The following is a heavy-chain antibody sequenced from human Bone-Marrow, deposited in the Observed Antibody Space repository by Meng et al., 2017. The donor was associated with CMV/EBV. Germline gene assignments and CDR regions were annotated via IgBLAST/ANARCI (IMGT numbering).Heavy chain of an antibody. V-gene: IGHV1-2*02. CDR3: ARGEGPEVQLEGGGGGDN. CDR1: GYTFTAHY. CDR2: IHPHRGDT. J-gene: IGHJ3*02. Sequence: ASVKVSCKASGYTFTAHYFHWVRQAPGQGLEWMGWIHPHRGDTNYAQQFQGRVTMTTDTSTSTAYMELRSLRSDDTAVYYCARGEGPEVQLEGGGGGDNWGQGTMVTISS. D-gene: IGHD1-1*01.